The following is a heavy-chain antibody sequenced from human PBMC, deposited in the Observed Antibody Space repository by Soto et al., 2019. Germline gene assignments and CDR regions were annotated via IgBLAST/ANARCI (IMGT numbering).Heavy chain of an antibody. D-gene: IGHD2-21*02. V-gene: IGHV2-5*02. CDR2: IYWDGDR. CDR3: VHSRCGGDCLQSYSSHYYYGMDI. Sequence: QITLKESGPTLVKPTQTLTLTCTFSGFSLSTGGMGVGWIRQPPGKALEWLALIYWDGDRRYRPSLMSRLTIAKDTSKYHVVLTMTHMDPVDTATYYCVHSRCGGDCLQSYSSHYYYGMDIWGQGTTVTVSS. CDR1: GFSLSTGGMG. J-gene: IGHJ6*02.